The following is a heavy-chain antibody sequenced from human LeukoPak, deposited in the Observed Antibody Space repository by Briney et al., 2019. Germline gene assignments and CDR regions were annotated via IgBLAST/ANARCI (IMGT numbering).Heavy chain of an antibody. CDR2: MTGGSTI. CDR3: ARSPPFDI. J-gene: IGHJ3*02. Sequence: GLDWVSYMTGGSTISYADSVKGRFTISRDNAKNSLYLEMDSLRAEDTAVYYCARSPPFDIWGQGTMVTVSS. V-gene: IGHV3-11*04.